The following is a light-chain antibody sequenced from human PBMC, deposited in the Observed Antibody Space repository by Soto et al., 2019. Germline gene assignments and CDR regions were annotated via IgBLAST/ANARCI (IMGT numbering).Light chain of an antibody. J-gene: IGLJ3*02. V-gene: IGLV2-14*01. CDR2: DVS. CDR3: SSYTSSSTWV. CDR1: SSDVGGYNY. Sequence: QSVLTQPASVSGSPGQSITISCTGTSSDVGGYNYVSWYQQHPGTAPKLTIYDVSNRPSGVSNRFSGSKSGNTASLTIAGLQAEDEADYYCSSYTSSSTWVFGGGTKVTVL.